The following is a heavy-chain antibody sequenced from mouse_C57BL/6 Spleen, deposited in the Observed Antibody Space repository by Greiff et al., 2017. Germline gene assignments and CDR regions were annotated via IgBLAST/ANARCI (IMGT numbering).Heavy chain of an antibody. CDR3: ARRSSHGAMDY. V-gene: IGHV1-52*01. D-gene: IGHD1-1*01. Sequence: VQLQQPGAELVRPGSSVKLSCKASGYPFTSYWMHWVKQRPIQGLDWIGNIDPSDSETHYNQKFKDKATLTVDKSSSTAYTQLSSLTSEDSAVYYCARRSSHGAMDYWGQGTSVTVSS. J-gene: IGHJ4*01. CDR2: IDPSDSET. CDR1: GYPFTSYW.